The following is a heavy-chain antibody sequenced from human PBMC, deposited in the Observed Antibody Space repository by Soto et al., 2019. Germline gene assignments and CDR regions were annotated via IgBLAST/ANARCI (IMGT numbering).Heavy chain of an antibody. V-gene: IGHV4-59*08. J-gene: IGHJ5*02. CDR2: IYYSGST. D-gene: IGHD1-1*01. CDR3: AKTGTMDWFDP. Sequence: SETLSLTCTVSGGSISSYYWSWIRQPPGKGLEWIGYIYYSGSTNYNPSLKSRVTISVDTSKNQFSLKLSSVTAADTAVYYCAKTGTMDWFDPWGQGTLVTVSS. CDR1: GGSISSYY.